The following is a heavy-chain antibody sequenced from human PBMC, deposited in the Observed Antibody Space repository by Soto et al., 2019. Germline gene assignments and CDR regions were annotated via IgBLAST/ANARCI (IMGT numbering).Heavy chain of an antibody. CDR2: LSYDGVNN. D-gene: IGHD6-13*01. J-gene: IGHJ4*02. Sequence: QVQLVESGGGVVQPGGSLRLSCEASGFTFSRYAMHWVRQAPGKGLEWLAILSYDGVNNYYADSVKGRFTISRDNSKNTLYLLMNHLTPDDTAVYYCARQILVAAGLNSPFDYWGQGTLVSLSS. CDR1: GFTFSRYA. CDR3: ARQILVAAGLNSPFDY. V-gene: IGHV3-30-3*01.